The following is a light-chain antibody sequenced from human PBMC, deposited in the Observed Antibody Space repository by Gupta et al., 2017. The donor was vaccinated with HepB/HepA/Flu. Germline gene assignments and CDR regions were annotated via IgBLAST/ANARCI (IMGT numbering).Light chain of an antibody. V-gene: IGKV1-5*03. CDR1: QNINIW. CDR2: QAS. Sequence: DTRLTQSPSTLSASVGDRVTISCRASQNINIWLAWYQQKPGKAPNLLIYQASILESGVPSRFSCSGSGTEFTLTISSLQPDDFATYYCQQYYTYAPYRTFGQGTKVEI. J-gene: IGKJ1*01. CDR3: QQYYTYAPYRT.